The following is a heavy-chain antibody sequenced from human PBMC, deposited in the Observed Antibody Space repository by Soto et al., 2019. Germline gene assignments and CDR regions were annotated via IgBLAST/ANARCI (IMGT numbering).Heavy chain of an antibody. Sequence: GESLKISCKGSGYSFTSYWISWVRQMPGKGLEWMGRIDPSDSYTNYSPSFQGHVTISADKSISTAYLQWSSLKASDTAMYYCARHPGYCSSTSCPAEVPWGQGTRGTVAS. J-gene: IGHJ6*02. CDR3: ARHPGYCSSTSCPAEVP. CDR1: GYSFTSYW. V-gene: IGHV5-10-1*01. D-gene: IGHD2-2*01. CDR2: IDPSDSYT.